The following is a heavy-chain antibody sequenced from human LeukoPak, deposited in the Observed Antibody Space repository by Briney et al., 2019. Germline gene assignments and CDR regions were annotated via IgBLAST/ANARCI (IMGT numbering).Heavy chain of an antibody. J-gene: IGHJ4*02. CDR2: IYSGGST. V-gene: IGHV3-53*01. CDR3: ATGYSSGXRXLNY. Sequence: GGSLRLSCAASGFTVSSNYMSWVRQAPGKGLEWVSIIYSGGSTYYADSVKGRFTISRDNSKNTLYLQMNSLRADDTAVYYCATGYSSGXRXLNYWGQGTLVTVSS. CDR1: GFTVSSNY. D-gene: IGHD6-19*01.